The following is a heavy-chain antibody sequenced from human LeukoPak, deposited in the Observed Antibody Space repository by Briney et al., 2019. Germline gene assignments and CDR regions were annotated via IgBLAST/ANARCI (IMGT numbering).Heavy chain of an antibody. CDR3: ARHVFRNIAVAGTDPNWYFDL. CDR1: GGTFSSYA. Sequence: ASVKVSCKASGGTFSSYAISWVRQAPGQGLEWMGGIIPIFGTANYAQKFQGRVTITADESTSTAYMELSSLGSEDTAVYYCARHVFRNIAVAGTDPNWYFDLWGRGTLVTVPS. V-gene: IGHV1-69*01. D-gene: IGHD6-19*01. CDR2: IIPIFGTA. J-gene: IGHJ2*01.